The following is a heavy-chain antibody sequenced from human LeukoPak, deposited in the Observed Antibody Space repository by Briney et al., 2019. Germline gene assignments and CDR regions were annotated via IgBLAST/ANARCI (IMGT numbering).Heavy chain of an antibody. D-gene: IGHD3-10*01. Sequence: GRSLRLSCAASGFTFTSYSMNWVRQAPGKGLEWVSYISSSGSTIYYADSVKGRFTISRDNAKNSLYLQMNSLRAEDTAVYYCARGGGSGSSTLYYFDYWGQGTLVTVSS. CDR2: ISSSGSTI. CDR1: GFTFTSYS. J-gene: IGHJ4*02. CDR3: ARGGGSGSSTLYYFDY. V-gene: IGHV3-48*04.